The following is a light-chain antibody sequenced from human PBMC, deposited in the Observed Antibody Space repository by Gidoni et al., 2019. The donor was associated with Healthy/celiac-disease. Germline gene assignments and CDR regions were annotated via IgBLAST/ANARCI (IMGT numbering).Light chain of an antibody. V-gene: IGKV1-5*03. CDR1: QSISSW. Sequence: DIQMTQSPSPLSASVGDRVTITCRASQSISSWLAWYQQKPGKAPKLLIYKASSLESGVPSRCSGSGSGTEFTLTISSLQPDDFVTYYCQQYNSYPMYTCGQGTKLEIK. CDR3: QQYNSYPMYT. J-gene: IGKJ2*01. CDR2: KAS.